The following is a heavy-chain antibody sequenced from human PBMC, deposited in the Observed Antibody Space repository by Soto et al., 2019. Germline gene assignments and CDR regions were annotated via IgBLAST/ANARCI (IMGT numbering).Heavy chain of an antibody. CDR1: GYTFTGYY. D-gene: IGHD2-2*01. J-gene: IGHJ6*03. Sequence: ASVKVSCKASGYTFTGYYMHWVRHAPGQGLEWMGWINPNSGGTNYAQKFQGWVTMTRDTSISTAYMELSRLRSDDTAVYYCARAGYCSSTSCYSSSDYYYMDVWGKGTTVTVSS. CDR2: INPNSGGT. CDR3: ARAGYCSSTSCYSSSDYYYMDV. V-gene: IGHV1-2*04.